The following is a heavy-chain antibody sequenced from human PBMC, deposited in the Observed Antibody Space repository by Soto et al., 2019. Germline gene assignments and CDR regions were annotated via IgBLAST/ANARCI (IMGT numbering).Heavy chain of an antibody. Sequence: QVQLVQSGAEVKKPGASVKVSCKASGYTFTSYDINWVRQATGQGLEWMGWMNPNSGNTGYAQKFQGRVTMTRNTSISTAYMELSSLRSEDTAVYYCARGKPVGATGPRRRYMFDYWGQGTLVTVSS. CDR3: ARGKPVGATGPRRRYMFDY. V-gene: IGHV1-8*01. CDR1: GYTFTSYD. CDR2: MNPNSGNT. D-gene: IGHD1-26*01. J-gene: IGHJ4*02.